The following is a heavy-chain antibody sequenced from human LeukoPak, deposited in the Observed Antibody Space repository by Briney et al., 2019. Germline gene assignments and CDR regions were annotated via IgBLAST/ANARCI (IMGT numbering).Heavy chain of an antibody. CDR3: AMGDYVWGSYRRHFDY. J-gene: IGHJ4*02. Sequence: ASVKASCKASGGTFSSYAISWVRQAPGQGLEWMGGIFPIFGTANYAQKFQGRVTITADKSTSTAYMELSSLRSEDTAVYYCAMGDYVWGSYRRHFDYWGQGTLVTVSS. CDR1: GGTFSSYA. V-gene: IGHV1-69*06. CDR2: IFPIFGTA. D-gene: IGHD3-16*02.